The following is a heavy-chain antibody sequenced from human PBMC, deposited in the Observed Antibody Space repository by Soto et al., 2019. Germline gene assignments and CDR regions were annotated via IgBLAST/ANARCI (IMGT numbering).Heavy chain of an antibody. CDR3: ARAISGYVT. J-gene: IGHJ1*01. V-gene: IGHV1-3*01. CDR2: INAGNGDT. Sequence: QVQLVQSGAEMKKPGASVKLSCKTSGINYNTYAIHWVLQAPGQGLEWMGWINAGNGDTRYSQNFQGRVTLTRDTSASTVYMDLDSLKSEDTGVYYCARAISGYVTWGQGPLVTV. CDR1: GINYNTYA. D-gene: IGHD5-12*01.